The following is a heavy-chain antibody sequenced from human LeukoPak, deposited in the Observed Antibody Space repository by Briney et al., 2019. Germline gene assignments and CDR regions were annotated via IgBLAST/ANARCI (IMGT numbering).Heavy chain of an antibody. Sequence: KTGGSLRLSCAASGFIFTNYFMNWVRQAPGKGLEWVSSISSSSSYIYYADSVKGRFTISRDNAKNSLYLHMNSLRAEDTAVYYCAKDVPEIYYDSSGSFDYWGQGTLVTVSS. J-gene: IGHJ4*02. CDR2: ISSSSSYI. V-gene: IGHV3-21*01. CDR3: AKDVPEIYYDSSGSFDY. CDR1: GFIFTNYF. D-gene: IGHD3-22*01.